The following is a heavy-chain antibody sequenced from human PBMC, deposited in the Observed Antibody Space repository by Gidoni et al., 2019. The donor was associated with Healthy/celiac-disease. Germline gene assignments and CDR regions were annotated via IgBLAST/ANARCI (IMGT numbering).Heavy chain of an antibody. CDR1: GGSISSGSYY. J-gene: IGHJ3*02. CDR2: IYTSGST. D-gene: IGHD6-19*01. V-gene: IGHV4-61*02. Sequence: QVQLQESGPGLVKPSQTLSLTCTVSGGSISSGSYYWSWIRPPAGKGLEWIGRIYTSGSTNYNPSLKSRVTISVDTSKNQFSLKLSSVTAADTAVYYCARGGIAVAGRDDAFDIWGQGTMVTVSS. CDR3: ARGGIAVAGRDDAFDI.